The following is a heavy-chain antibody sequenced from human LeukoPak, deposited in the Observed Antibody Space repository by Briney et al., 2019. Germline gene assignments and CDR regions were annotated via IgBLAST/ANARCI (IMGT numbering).Heavy chain of an antibody. D-gene: IGHD3-10*01. Sequence: ASVKVSCKASGYTFTGYYMHWVRQAPGQGLEWMGWINPNSGGTNYAQKFQGRVTMTRDTSISTAYMELSRLRSDDTAVYYRARDLGAGAGNFDYWGQGTLVTVSS. V-gene: IGHV1-2*02. CDR1: GYTFTGYY. CDR3: ARDLGAGAGNFDY. CDR2: INPNSGGT. J-gene: IGHJ4*02.